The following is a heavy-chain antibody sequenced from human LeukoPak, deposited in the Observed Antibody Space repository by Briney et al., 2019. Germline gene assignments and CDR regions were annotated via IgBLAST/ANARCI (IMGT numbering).Heavy chain of an antibody. D-gene: IGHD3-16*01. V-gene: IGHV3-30*02. CDR2: IRYDGSNK. J-gene: IGHJ4*02. CDR1: GLTFSSYG. Sequence: GGSLRLSCAASGLTFSSYGMHWVRQAPGKGLEWVAFIRYDGSNKYYADSVKGRFAISRDNSKNTLYLQMNSLRAEDTAVYYCAKDIHYDFDYWGQGTLVTVSS. CDR3: AKDIHYDFDY.